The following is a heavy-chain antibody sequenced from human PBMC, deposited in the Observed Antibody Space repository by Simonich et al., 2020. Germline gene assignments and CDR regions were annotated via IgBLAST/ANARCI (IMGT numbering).Heavy chain of an antibody. Sequence: QVQLVESGGGVVQPGRSLRLSCAASGFTFSSYAMQWVRPAPGEGREGVGKAQDKGIELGAVISHDENKKYYADSVKGRFTISSDNSKNTRYRQMNSLRAEDTAVYYCARDGERYCGGDCYSYFDYWGQGTLVTVSS. CDR3: ARDGERYCGGDCYSYFDY. CDR1: GFTFSSYA. CDR2: ISHDENKK. D-gene: IGHD2-21*02. V-gene: IGHV3-30*07. J-gene: IGHJ4*02.